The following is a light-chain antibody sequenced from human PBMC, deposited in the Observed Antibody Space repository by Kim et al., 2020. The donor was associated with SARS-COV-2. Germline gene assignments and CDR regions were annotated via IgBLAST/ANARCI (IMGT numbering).Light chain of an antibody. CDR1: QSINNH. Sequence: VAREQRHTHPGQASQSINNHLAWYQQIPGQAPRLLLYGASYRATGIADRFSGSGSGTDFTRSISRLEPEELAVYYCQQYATSGRTFGRGTKVDI. CDR2: GAS. J-gene: IGKJ1*01. CDR3: QQYATSGRT. V-gene: IGKV3-20*01.